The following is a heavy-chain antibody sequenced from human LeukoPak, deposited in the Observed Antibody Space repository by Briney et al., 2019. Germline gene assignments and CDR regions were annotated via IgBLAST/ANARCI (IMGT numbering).Heavy chain of an antibody. V-gene: IGHV3-30*02. CDR2: ILYDGTNK. Sequence: PGGSLRLSCAASGFTFSSYGMHWVRQAPGKGLEWVAFILYDGTNKYYADSVKGRFTISRDNSKNTLYLQMNNLRAEDTAVYYCARDFLHLGGWGQGTAVTISS. J-gene: IGHJ6*02. CDR3: ARDFLHLGG. D-gene: IGHD3-16*01. CDR1: GFTFSSYG.